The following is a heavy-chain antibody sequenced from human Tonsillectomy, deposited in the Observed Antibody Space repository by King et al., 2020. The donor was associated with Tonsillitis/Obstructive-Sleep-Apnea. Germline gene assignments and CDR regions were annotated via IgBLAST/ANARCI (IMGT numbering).Heavy chain of an antibody. D-gene: IGHD3-22*01. V-gene: IGHV3-15*07. CDR1: GFTFSNAW. Sequence: VQLVESGGGLVKPGGSLRLSCAASGFTFSNAWMNWVRQAPGKGLEWVGRIKSKTDGGTTDYAAPVKGRFTISRDDSKNTLYLQMNSLKTEDTAVYYCTPALGSTMIEVVTPEDYWGQGTLVPVSS. CDR3: TPALGSTMIEVVTPEDY. CDR2: IKSKTDGGTT. J-gene: IGHJ4*02.